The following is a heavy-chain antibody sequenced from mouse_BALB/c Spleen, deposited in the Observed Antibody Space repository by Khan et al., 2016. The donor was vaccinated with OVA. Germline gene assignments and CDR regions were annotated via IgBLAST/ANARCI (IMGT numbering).Heavy chain of an antibody. CDR3: ARPPITTVVATSYWFFDV. V-gene: IGHV5-9-3*01. D-gene: IGHD1-1*01. Sequence: VQLVESGGGLVKSGGSLKLSCAASGFTFSTYAMSWVRQTPEKRLEWVATISTGDTYTYYPDSVKGRFTISRDNAKNTLYLQMSSLRSEDTAMYYCARPPITTVVATSYWFFDVWGAGTTVTVST. J-gene: IGHJ1*01. CDR1: GFTFSTYA. CDR2: ISTGDTYT.